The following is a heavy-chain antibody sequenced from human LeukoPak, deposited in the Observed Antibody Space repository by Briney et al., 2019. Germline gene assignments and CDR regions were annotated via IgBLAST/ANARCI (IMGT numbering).Heavy chain of an antibody. CDR3: AKNSGLHDL. J-gene: IGHJ4*02. D-gene: IGHD5-12*01. CDR1: GFNFAGFW. V-gene: IGHV3-7*01. Sequence: GGSLRLSCAASGFNFAGFWVTWIRQAPGRGPEWVANINLAGSETYYLDSVKGRFTISRDNAKNSLYLQMDSLRAEDTALYYCAKNSGLHDLWGQGTLVTVSS. CDR2: INLAGSET.